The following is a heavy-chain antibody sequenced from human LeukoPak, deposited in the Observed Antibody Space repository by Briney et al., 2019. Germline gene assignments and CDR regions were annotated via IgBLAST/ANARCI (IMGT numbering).Heavy chain of an antibody. CDR2: IIPILGIA. V-gene: IGHV1-69*02. CDR1: GYNFTGFY. CDR3: ASSLALGAFDI. Sequence: SVKVSCKASGYNFTGFYMHWVRQAPGQGLEWMGRIIPILGIANYAQKFQGRVTITADKSTSTAYMELSSLRSEDTAVYYCASSLALGAFDIWGQGTMVTVSS. J-gene: IGHJ3*02.